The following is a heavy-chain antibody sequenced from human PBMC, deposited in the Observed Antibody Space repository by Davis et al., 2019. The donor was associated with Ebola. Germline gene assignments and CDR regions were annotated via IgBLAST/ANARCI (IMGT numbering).Heavy chain of an antibody. J-gene: IGHJ6*02. Sequence: PGGSLRLSCAASGFTFSTYNMNWVRQAPGKGLEWVSSISSSGYYIYYADSVKGRFTISRDNAKNSLYLQMNSLRAEDTAVYYCARSNVWGQGTTVTVSS. V-gene: IGHV3-21*01. CDR1: GFTFSTYN. CDR3: ARSNV. CDR2: ISSSGYYI.